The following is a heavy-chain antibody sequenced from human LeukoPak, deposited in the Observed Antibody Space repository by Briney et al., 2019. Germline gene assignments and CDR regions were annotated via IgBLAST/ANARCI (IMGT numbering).Heavy chain of an antibody. CDR2: ISYDGSNK. CDR3: ARGGGLDV. J-gene: IGHJ6*02. CDR1: GFTFSSYS. V-gene: IGHV3-30*04. Sequence: GGSLRLSCAASGFTFSSYSMHWVRQAPGKGLEWVALISYDGSNKYYADSVKGRFTISRDNPKNTLYLQMNSLRAEDTAVYFCARGGGLDVWGQGATVTVSS. D-gene: IGHD3-16*01.